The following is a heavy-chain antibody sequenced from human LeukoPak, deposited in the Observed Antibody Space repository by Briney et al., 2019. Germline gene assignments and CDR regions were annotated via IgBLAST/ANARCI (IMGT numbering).Heavy chain of an antibody. J-gene: IGHJ4*02. D-gene: IGHD6-19*01. CDR2: IYYSGST. CDR1: GGSISSYY. V-gene: IGHV4-59*01. CDR3: ARGGREWLVLFDY. Sequence: PSETLSLTGTVSGGSISSYYWSWIRQPPGKGLEWIGYIYYSGSTNYNPSLKSRVTISVDTSKNQFSLKLSSVTAADTAVYYCARGGREWLVLFDYWGQGTLVTVSS.